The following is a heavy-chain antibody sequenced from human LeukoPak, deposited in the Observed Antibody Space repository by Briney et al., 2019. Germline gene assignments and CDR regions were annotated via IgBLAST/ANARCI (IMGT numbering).Heavy chain of an antibody. D-gene: IGHD3-22*01. J-gene: IGHJ4*02. V-gene: IGHV4-34*01. CDR1: GGSFSGYY. CDR2: INHSGST. Sequence: SETLSLTCAVYGGSFSGYYWSWIRQPPGKGLEWIGEINHSGSTNYNPSLKSRVTISVDTSKNQFSLKLSSVTAADTAVYYCARWGREDYYDSSGYYRDLYYFDYWGQGTLVTVSS. CDR3: ARWGREDYYDSSGYYRDLYYFDY.